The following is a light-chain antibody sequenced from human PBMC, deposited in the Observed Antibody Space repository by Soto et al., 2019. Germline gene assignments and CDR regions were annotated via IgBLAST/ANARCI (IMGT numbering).Light chain of an antibody. Sequence: DIQMTQSPSTLSASVGDRVTITCRASQSISSWLAWYQQKPGKAPKLLIYKASSLESGVPSRFSGSGSGTEFTLTISSLQPDDFATYYCQQYNSYSLWTFGQGTKWISN. CDR2: KAS. CDR1: QSISSW. V-gene: IGKV1-5*03. CDR3: QQYNSYSLWT. J-gene: IGKJ1*01.